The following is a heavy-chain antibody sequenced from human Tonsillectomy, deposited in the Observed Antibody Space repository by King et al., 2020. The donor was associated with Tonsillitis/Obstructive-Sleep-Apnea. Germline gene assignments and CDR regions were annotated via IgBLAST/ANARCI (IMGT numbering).Heavy chain of an antibody. CDR3: ARGPRYSGSYYLNY. CDR2: SSWNGGSS. J-gene: IGHJ4*02. V-gene: IGHV3-20*04. Sequence: VQLVQSGGGVVRPGGSLRLSCVGAGVTFDDYDMRWVRQVPGKGLERVSGSSWNGGSSGYADSVKGRFTISRDNAKNSLYLLMNSLRAEDTALYYCARGPRYSGSYYLNYWGQGTLVTVSS. CDR1: GVTFDDYD. D-gene: IGHD1-26*01.